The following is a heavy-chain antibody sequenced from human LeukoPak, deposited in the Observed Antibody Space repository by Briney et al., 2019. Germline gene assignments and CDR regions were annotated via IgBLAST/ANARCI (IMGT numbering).Heavy chain of an antibody. J-gene: IGHJ6*03. Sequence: GGSLRLSCAASGFTFSSYSMNWVRQAPGKGLEWVSYSSSSSSPIYYADSVKGRFTISRDNAKNSLYLQMNSLRAEDTAVYYCARGDYYGSGSYYKWGYYYYMDVWGKGTTVTVSS. CDR3: ARGDYYGSGSYYKWGYYYYMDV. V-gene: IGHV3-48*01. CDR2: SSSSSSPI. CDR1: GFTFSSYS. D-gene: IGHD3-10*01.